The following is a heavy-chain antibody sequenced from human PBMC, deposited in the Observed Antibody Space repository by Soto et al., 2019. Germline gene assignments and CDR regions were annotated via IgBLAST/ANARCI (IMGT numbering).Heavy chain of an antibody. CDR3: ARSLHFYFDWSRAGPDY. D-gene: IGHD3-9*01. J-gene: IGHJ4*02. CDR1: GYTFTSYA. V-gene: IGHV1-3*01. Sequence: GASVKVSCKASGYTFTSYAMHWVRQAPGQRLEWMGWINAGNGNTKYSQKFQGRVTITRDTSASTAYMELSSLRSEDTAVYYCARSLHFYFDWSRAGPDYWGQGTLVTVS. CDR2: INAGNGNT.